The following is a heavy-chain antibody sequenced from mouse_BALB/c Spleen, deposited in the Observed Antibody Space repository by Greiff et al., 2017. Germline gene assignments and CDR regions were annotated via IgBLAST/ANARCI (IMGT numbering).Heavy chain of an antibody. CDR3: TRENVAVSFAY. CDR2: ISSGGSYT. J-gene: IGHJ3*01. D-gene: IGHD1-1*01. V-gene: IGHV5-6-4*01. Sequence: EVQRVESGGGLVKPGGSLKLSCAASGFTFSSYTMSWVRQTPEKRLEWVATISSGGSYTYYPDSVKGRFTISRDNAKNTLYLQMSSLKSEDTAMYYCTRENVAVSFAYWGQGTLVTVSA. CDR1: GFTFSSYT.